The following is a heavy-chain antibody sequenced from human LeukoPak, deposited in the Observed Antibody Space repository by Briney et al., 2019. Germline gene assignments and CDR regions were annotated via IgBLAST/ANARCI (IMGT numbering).Heavy chain of an antibody. CDR1: GFTFSSYA. D-gene: IGHD3-22*01. CDR2: ISYDGSNK. Sequence: PGGSLRLSCAASGFTFSSYAMHWVRQAPGKGLEWVAVISYDGSNKYYADSVKGRFTISRDNSKNTLYLQMNSLRAEDTAVYYCAKDLMEYYDSSGSEWGQGTLVIVSS. CDR3: AKDLMEYYDSSGSE. J-gene: IGHJ4*02. V-gene: IGHV3-30-3*01.